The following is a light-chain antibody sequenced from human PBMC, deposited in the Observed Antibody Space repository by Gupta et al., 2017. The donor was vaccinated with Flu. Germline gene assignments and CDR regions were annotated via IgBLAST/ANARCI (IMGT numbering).Light chain of an antibody. CDR2: DAS. V-gene: IGKV3-11*01. J-gene: IGKJ4*01. CDR3: QQRNTWPPLT. CDR1: QSVRNY. Sequence: FSPSDRTTLSCRASQSVRNYLDWYQQKPGQAPRLLIYDASNTATGIPARFSGSGSGTDFTLTISRLEPEYFAVYYCQQRNTWPPLTFAGGT.